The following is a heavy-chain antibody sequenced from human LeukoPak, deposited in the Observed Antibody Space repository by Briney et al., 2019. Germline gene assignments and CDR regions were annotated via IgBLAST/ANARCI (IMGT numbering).Heavy chain of an antibody. CDR1: GFTLSSYA. CDR2: ISGSGGST. D-gene: IGHD3/OR15-3a*01. CDR3: ANSLDWNVDY. J-gene: IGHJ4*02. Sequence: GGSLRLSCAASGFTLSSYAMSWVRQGPGKGLEWVSAISGSGGSTYYADSVKGRFTISRDNSKNTLYLHMNSLRAEDTAVYYCANSLDWNVDYWGQGTLVTVSS. V-gene: IGHV3-23*01.